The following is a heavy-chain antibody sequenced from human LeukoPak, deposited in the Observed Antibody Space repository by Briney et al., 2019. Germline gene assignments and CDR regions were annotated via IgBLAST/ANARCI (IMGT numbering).Heavy chain of an antibody. Sequence: PGGSLRLSCAASGFTFSNFAVVWVRQAPGKGLEWVCAISGSGTSIYYADSVRGRFTISRDNSKSTVSLQMNSLRAEDTAVYFCAKDRYYGSGSLAHWGQGTMVTVSS. CDR1: GFTFSNFA. V-gene: IGHV3-23*01. J-gene: IGHJ3*01. CDR3: AKDRYYGSGSLAH. CDR2: ISGSGTSI. D-gene: IGHD3-10*01.